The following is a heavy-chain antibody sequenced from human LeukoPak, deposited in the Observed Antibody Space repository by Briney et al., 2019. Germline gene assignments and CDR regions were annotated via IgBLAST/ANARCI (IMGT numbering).Heavy chain of an antibody. Sequence: ASVKVSCKASGYTFTSYYMHWVRRAPGQGLEWMGGITTFGTANYAQKFQGRVTIIADESTSTTYMELSSLRSEDTADYYSARDLFGLHNWFDPWGQGTLVTVSS. CDR3: ARDLFGLHNWFDP. CDR2: ITTFGTA. J-gene: IGHJ5*02. CDR1: GYTFTSYY. D-gene: IGHD3/OR15-3a*01. V-gene: IGHV1-69*13.